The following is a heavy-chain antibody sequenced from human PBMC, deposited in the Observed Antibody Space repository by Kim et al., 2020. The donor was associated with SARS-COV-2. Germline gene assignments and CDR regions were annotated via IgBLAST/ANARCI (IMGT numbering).Heavy chain of an antibody. Sequence: GGSLRLSCSASGFTFSSYAMHWVRQAPGKGLEYVSAISSNGGSTYYADSVKGRFTISRDNSKNTLYLQMSSLRAEDTAVYYCVKDLRGVVVAATENWFDPWGQGTLVTVSS. J-gene: IGHJ5*02. V-gene: IGHV3-64D*09. CDR3: VKDLRGVVVAATENWFDP. D-gene: IGHD2-15*01. CDR1: GFTFSSYA. CDR2: ISSNGGST.